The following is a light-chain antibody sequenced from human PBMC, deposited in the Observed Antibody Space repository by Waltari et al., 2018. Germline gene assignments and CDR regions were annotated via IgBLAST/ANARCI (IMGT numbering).Light chain of an antibody. Sequence: EILMTQSPATLYVSTGDRVTLACRTSQSVSTNVAWYQHKPGQAPRLLIYNGFTRATDIPARFSASGSGAEFTLTISSLKSEDFAIYFCQQWDKWPLTFGQGT. J-gene: IGKJ2*01. V-gene: IGKV3-15*01. CDR2: NGF. CDR3: QQWDKWPLT. CDR1: QSVSTN.